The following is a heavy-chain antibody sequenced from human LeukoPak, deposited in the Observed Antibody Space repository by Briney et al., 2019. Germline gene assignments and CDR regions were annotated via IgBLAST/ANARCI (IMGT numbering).Heavy chain of an antibody. CDR2: IKEDGSEK. CDR3: TREIAVAGDY. Sequence: GGSLRLSCAASGFTFSRFTINWVRQAPGKGLEWVGKIKEDGSEKYYADSVRGRLTISRDNAKNSLYLQINSLRADDTGVYYCTREIAVAGDYWGQGILVTVSS. CDR1: GFTFSRFT. D-gene: IGHD6-19*01. J-gene: IGHJ4*02. V-gene: IGHV3-7*01.